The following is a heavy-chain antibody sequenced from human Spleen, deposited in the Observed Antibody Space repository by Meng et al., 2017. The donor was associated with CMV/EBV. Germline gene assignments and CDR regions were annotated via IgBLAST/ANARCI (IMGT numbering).Heavy chain of an antibody. Sequence: GESLKISCVVSGFTFSTHWMTWVRQAPGKGLEWVANINEDGTEKHYVDSVKGRFTISRDNAKNSLYLQMNSLRAEDTAVYYCAREASSGNYKMGNYYSYGMDVWGQGTTVTVSS. CDR3: AREASSGNYKMGNYYSYGMDV. D-gene: IGHD3-10*01. J-gene: IGHJ6*02. CDR2: INEDGTEK. V-gene: IGHV3-7*01. CDR1: GFTFSTHW.